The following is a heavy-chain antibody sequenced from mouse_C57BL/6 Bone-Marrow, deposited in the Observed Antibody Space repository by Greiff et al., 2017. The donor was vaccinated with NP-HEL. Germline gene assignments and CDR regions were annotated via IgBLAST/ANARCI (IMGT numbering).Heavy chain of an antibody. CDR1: GFTFSDYG. J-gene: IGHJ2*01. V-gene: IGHV5-17*01. CDR2: ISRGSSTI. D-gene: IGHD1-1*01. CDR3: ARRNLLLRYYFDC. Sequence: EVKVEESGGGLVKPGGSLKLSCAASGFTFSDYGMHWVRQAPEQGLEWVAYISRGSSTIYYADTVKGRFTISRDNAKNTLFLQMTSLRSEDTAMYYCARRNLLLRYYFDCWGQGTTLTVSS.